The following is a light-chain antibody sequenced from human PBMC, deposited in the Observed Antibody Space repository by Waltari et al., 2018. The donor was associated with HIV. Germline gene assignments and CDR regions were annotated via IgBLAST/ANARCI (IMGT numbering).Light chain of an antibody. CDR1: SSDVGRYDY. Sequence: QSALTQPPSASGSLGQSVTISCTGSSSDVGRYDYVSWYQQHPGKAPQLLLFEVNKRPSGVPDRFSGSKSGNTASLTVSGLQAEDEAEYSCSSYAGINPVIFGGGTTLTVL. J-gene: IGLJ2*01. V-gene: IGLV2-8*01. CDR2: EVN. CDR3: SSYAGINPVI.